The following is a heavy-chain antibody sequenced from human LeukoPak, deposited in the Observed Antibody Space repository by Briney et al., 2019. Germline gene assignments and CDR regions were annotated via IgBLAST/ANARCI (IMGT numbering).Heavy chain of an antibody. CDR1: GGSISSGSYY. D-gene: IGHD6-19*01. CDR2: IYTSGST. CDR3: ARGTAVAGYPNYYYYGMDV. Sequence: PSETLSLTCTVSGGSISSGSYYWSWIRQPAGKGLEWIGRIYTSGSTNYNPSLKSRVTISVDTSKNQFSLKLSSVTAADTAVYYCARGTAVAGYPNYYYYGMDVWGQGTTVTVSS. J-gene: IGHJ6*02. V-gene: IGHV4-61*02.